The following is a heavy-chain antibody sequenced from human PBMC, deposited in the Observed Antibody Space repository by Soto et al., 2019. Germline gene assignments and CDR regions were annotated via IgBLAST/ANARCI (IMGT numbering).Heavy chain of an antibody. CDR2: IFSNDEK. Sequence: HVTLKESGPVLVKPTETLTLTCTVSGFSLSNARMGVSWIRQPPGKALEWLAHIFSNDEKSYSTSLKSRLTISKDTSKSQVVLTMTNLDPVDTAAYYCARFLIMTVYAFDIWGQGTMVTVSS. CDR1: GFSLSNARMG. V-gene: IGHV2-26*01. D-gene: IGHD3-16*01. J-gene: IGHJ3*02. CDR3: ARFLIMTVYAFDI.